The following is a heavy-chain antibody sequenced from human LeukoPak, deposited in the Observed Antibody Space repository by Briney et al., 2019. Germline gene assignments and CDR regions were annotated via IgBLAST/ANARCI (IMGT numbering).Heavy chain of an antibody. CDR3: ARVTSRLGVCDY. CDR1: GGSISSSSYY. V-gene: IGHV4-39*01. J-gene: IGHJ4*02. Sequence: PSETLSLTCTVSGGSISSSSYYWGWIRQPPGKGLEWIGSIYYSGSTYYNPSLKSRVTISVDTSKNQFSLKLSFVTAADTAVYYCARVTSRLGVCDYWGQGSLVTVSS. CDR2: IYYSGST. D-gene: IGHD2-8*01.